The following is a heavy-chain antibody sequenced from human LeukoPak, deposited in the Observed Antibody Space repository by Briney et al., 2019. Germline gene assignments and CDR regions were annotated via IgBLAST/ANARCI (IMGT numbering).Heavy chain of an antibody. CDR3: ARGWVVHGSYYAFDY. Sequence: SETLSLTCTVSGGSISSSSYYWGWIRQPPGTGLEWIGSIYYSGSTYYNPSLKSRVTISVDTSKNQFSLKLSSVTAADTAVYYCARGWVVHGSYYAFDYWGQGTLVTVSS. J-gene: IGHJ4*02. D-gene: IGHD1-26*01. CDR2: IYYSGST. CDR1: GGSISSSSYY. V-gene: IGHV4-39*07.